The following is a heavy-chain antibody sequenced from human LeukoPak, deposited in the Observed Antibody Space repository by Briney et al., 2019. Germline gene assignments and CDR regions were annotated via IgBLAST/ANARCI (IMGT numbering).Heavy chain of an antibody. V-gene: IGHV4-4*02. Sequence: SETLSLTCAVSGGSISSSHWWSWVRQPPGKGLEWIGEIYHSGSTNYNPSLKSRVTISVDKSKNQFSLKLSSVTAADTAVYYCARGEFDGGVYFDYWGQGTLVTVSS. CDR3: ARGEFDGGVYFDY. CDR2: IYHSGST. D-gene: IGHD3-16*01. CDR1: GGSISSSHW. J-gene: IGHJ4*02.